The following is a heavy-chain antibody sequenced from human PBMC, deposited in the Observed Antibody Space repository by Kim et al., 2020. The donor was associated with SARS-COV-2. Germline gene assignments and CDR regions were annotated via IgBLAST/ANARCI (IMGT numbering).Heavy chain of an antibody. CDR1: GGSVSSGSYY. J-gene: IGHJ4*02. CDR2: IYYSGST. D-gene: IGHD6-19*01. CDR3: ARGGGWFPI. Sequence: SETLSLTCTVSGGSVSSGSYYWSWIRQPPGKGLEWIGYIYYSGSTNYNPSLKSRVTISVDTSKNQFSLKLSSVTAADTAVYYCARGGGWFPICGQGTLVTVSS. V-gene: IGHV4-61*01.